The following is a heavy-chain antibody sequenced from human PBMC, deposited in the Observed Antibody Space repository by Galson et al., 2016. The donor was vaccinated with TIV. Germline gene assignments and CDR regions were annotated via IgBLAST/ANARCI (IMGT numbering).Heavy chain of an antibody. J-gene: IGHJ5*02. CDR3: AKDRGSGWYENWFDP. CDR1: GFTFSNFA. CDR2: ISGSGGRT. V-gene: IGHV3-23*01. Sequence: SLRLSCAASGFTFSNFAINWVRQAPGKGLEWVSVISGSGGRTSYADSLKGRFTISRDNSKNTAYLQMNSLRADGTAIYYCAKDRGSGWYENWFDPWGQGTLVTVSS. D-gene: IGHD6-19*01.